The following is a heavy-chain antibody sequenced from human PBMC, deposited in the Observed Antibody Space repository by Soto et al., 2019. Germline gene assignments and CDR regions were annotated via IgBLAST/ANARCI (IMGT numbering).Heavy chain of an antibody. D-gene: IGHD3-10*01. J-gene: IGHJ4*02. V-gene: IGHV4-34*01. Sequence: PSETLSLTCAVYDGSFGDYYCSWIRQPPEKGLEWIGEINHSGSTNYNPSLKGRVTISVDASKNQSSLRLGSVTAADTAVYYCAHFYASGHIWGQGTLVTVSS. CDR2: INHSGST. CDR3: AHFYASGHI. CDR1: DGSFGDYY.